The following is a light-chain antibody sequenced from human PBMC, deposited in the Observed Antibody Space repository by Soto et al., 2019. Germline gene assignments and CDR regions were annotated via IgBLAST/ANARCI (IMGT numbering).Light chain of an antibody. V-gene: IGKV3-20*01. CDR2: GAS. Sequence: EIVLTHSPGALSLSPGERATLSCRTSQSVSTNYLAWYQEKPGQAPRLLIYGASSRATGIPDRFSGSGSGTDFTLTISRLEPEDFAVYYCQHYGSSPPTWTFGQGTKVDIK. J-gene: IGKJ1*01. CDR3: QHYGSSPPTWT. CDR1: QSVSTNY.